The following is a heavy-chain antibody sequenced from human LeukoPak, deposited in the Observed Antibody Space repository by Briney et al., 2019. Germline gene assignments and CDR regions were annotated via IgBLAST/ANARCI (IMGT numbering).Heavy chain of an antibody. V-gene: IGHV4-34*01. Sequence: SETLSLTCAVYGGSFSGYYWSWIRQPPGKGLEWIGEINHSGSTNYNPSLKSRVTISVDTSKNQFSLKLSSVTAADTAVYYCAGTAMGNLDYWGQGTLVTVSS. J-gene: IGHJ4*02. CDR1: GGSFSGYY. D-gene: IGHD5-18*01. CDR2: INHSGST. CDR3: AGTAMGNLDY.